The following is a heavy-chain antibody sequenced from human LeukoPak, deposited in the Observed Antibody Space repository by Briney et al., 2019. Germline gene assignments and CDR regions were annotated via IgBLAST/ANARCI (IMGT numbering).Heavy chain of an antibody. D-gene: IGHD6-19*01. V-gene: IGHV4-39*07. CDR1: GGSISSSSYY. CDR3: AREAGEGYYFDY. Sequence: PSETLSLTCTVSGGSISSSSYYWGWIRQPPGKGLEWIGSIYYSGSTYYNPSLKSRVTISVDTSKNQFSLKLSSVTAADTAVYYCAREAGEGYYFDYWGQGTLVTVSS. CDR2: IYYSGST. J-gene: IGHJ4*02.